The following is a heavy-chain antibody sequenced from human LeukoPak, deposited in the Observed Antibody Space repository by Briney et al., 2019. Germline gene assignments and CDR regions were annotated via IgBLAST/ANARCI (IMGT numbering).Heavy chain of an antibody. V-gene: IGHV4-59*12. J-gene: IGHJ4*02. CDR2: TYYSGST. CDR1: GGSISTNY. CDR3: ARDQGGPFDF. Sequence: SETLSLTCTVSGGSISTNYWTWIRQPSGKGLEWIGYTYYSGSTNYNPSLKSRVTISLDTSKNHFSLRLSSLTAADTAVYYCARDQGGPFDFWGRGILVTVSS.